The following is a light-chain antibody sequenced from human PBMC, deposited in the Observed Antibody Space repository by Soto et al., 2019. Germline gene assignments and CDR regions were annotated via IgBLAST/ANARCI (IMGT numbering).Light chain of an antibody. CDR2: SSY. CDR3: AAWDDSLDAYV. Sequence: QPVLTQPPSASGTPGQRVSISCSGSRSNIGTNTVNWYQQFPGTAPKLLIFSSYLRLSGVPDRFSASRSGASASLAISGLQSADEADYYCAAWDDSLDAYVFGSGTKVTVL. V-gene: IGLV1-44*01. J-gene: IGLJ1*01. CDR1: RSNIGTNT.